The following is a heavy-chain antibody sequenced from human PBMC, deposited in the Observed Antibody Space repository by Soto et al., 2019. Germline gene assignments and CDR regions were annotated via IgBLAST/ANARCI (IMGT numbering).Heavy chain of an antibody. Sequence: EVQLVESGGGLVQPGRSLRLSCAASGFTFDDYAMQWVRQAPGKGLEWVSGISWNSGSIGYADSVKGRFTISRDNAKNSLYLQMNSLRAEDTALYYCAKDIAYSSGRHLDYWGQGTLVTVSS. V-gene: IGHV3-9*01. CDR1: GFTFDDYA. D-gene: IGHD6-19*01. J-gene: IGHJ4*02. CDR3: AKDIAYSSGRHLDY. CDR2: ISWNSGSI.